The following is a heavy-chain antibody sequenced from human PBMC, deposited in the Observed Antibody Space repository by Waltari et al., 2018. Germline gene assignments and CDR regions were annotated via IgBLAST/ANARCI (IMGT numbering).Heavy chain of an antibody. CDR2: MQFDESS. D-gene: IGHD5-18*01. J-gene: IGHJ5*02. CDR3: ARDRRHSYGRYFDP. CDR1: GDSISTYH. V-gene: IGHV4-59*01. Sequence: QVQLQESGPGLVMPSETLSLTCTVSGDSISTYHWNWIRQPPGKGLEWIGAMQFDESSAYNPSLKSRVTMSLDTSKNQFFLKLTSVTPADTAVYYCARDRRHSYGRYFDPWGRGTLVTVSS.